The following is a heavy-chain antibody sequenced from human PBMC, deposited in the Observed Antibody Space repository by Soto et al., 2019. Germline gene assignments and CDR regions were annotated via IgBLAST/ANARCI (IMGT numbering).Heavy chain of an antibody. CDR3: ASRDPGTSVDY. V-gene: IGHV4-4*02. CDR1: GASFTSNDW. Sequence: TLSLTCAVSGASFTSNDWWTWVRQPPGRGLEWIGEIYRTGSTNYNPSLKSRVTISLDKSENQFSLKVTSLTAADTAVYYCASRDPGTSVDYWGQGTLVTVSS. J-gene: IGHJ4*02. CDR2: IYRTGST. D-gene: IGHD1-7*01.